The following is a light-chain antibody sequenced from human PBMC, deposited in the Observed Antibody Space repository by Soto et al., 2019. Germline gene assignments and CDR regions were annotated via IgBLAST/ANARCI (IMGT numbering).Light chain of an antibody. J-gene: IGKJ2*02. CDR3: QQYNYWPRT. CDR2: GAS. CDR1: QSISSN. Sequence: EIVMTQSPATLSVSPGERATLSCRASQSISSNLAWYQQKPGQAPRLLIYGASARATGIPARFSGSGSGTEFTLNISSLQHADFAVYYCQQYNYWPRTFGQGTKVEIK. V-gene: IGKV3D-15*01.